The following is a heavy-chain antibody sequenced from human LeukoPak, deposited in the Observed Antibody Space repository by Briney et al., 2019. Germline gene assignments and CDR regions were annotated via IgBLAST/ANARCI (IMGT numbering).Heavy chain of an antibody. V-gene: IGHV4-34*01. D-gene: IGHD6-13*01. J-gene: IGHJ5*02. CDR1: GGSFSGYY. CDR3: ARERQLPGGIRAAAGFNWFDP. CDR2: INHSGST. Sequence: SETLSLTCALYGGSFSGYYWSWIRQPPGKGLEWIGEINHSGSTNYNPSLKSRVTISVDTSKNQFSLKLSSVTAADTDVYYCARERQLPGGIRAAAGFNWFDPWGQGTLVTVSS.